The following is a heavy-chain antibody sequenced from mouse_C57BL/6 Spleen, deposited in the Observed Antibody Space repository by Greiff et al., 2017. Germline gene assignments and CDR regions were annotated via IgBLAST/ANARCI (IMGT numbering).Heavy chain of an antibody. CDR1: GYAFSSYW. CDR2: IYPGDGDT. CDR3: ARASYYYGSSYGYFDV. Sequence: VQLVESGAELVKPGASVKISCKASGYAFSSYWMNWVKQRPGKGLEWIGQIYPGDGDTNYNGKVKGKATMTADKSSSTAYMQLSSLTSEDSAVYFCARASYYYGSSYGYFDVWGTGTTVTVSS. J-gene: IGHJ1*03. D-gene: IGHD1-1*01. V-gene: IGHV1-80*01.